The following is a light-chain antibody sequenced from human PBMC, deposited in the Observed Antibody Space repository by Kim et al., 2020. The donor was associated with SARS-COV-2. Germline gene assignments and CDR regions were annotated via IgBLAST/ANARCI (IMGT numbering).Light chain of an antibody. J-gene: IGKJ1*01. CDR1: QSITIL. V-gene: IGKV1-5*03. CDR3: QQYSSPSPWT. CDR2: KAS. Sequence: SVGDRVNITCRASQSITILLAWYQQEPGKAPKLLIYKASRLESGVPSRFSGSGSGTEFTLTISSLQPDDFATYYCQQYSSPSPWTFGQGTKVEIK.